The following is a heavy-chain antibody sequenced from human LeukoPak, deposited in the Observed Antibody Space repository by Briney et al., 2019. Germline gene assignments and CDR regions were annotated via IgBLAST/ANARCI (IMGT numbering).Heavy chain of an antibody. D-gene: IGHD3-10*01. Sequence: GGSLRLSCAASGFTFSSYGMHWVGQAPGKGLEWVAFIRYDGSNKYYADSVKGRFTISRDNSKNTLYLQMNSLRAEDTAVYYCAKDQGEDYYYMDVWGKGTTVTVSS. CDR1: GFTFSSYG. V-gene: IGHV3-30*02. CDR2: IRYDGSNK. CDR3: AKDQGEDYYYMDV. J-gene: IGHJ6*03.